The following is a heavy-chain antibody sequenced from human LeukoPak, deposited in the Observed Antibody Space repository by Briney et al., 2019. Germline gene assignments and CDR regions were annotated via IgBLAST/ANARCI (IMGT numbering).Heavy chain of an antibody. CDR1: GFTFSTYA. CDR3: ARESIPTYYYGSGSYPFGY. J-gene: IGHJ4*02. V-gene: IGHV3-30-3*01. D-gene: IGHD3-10*01. CDR2: ISYDGSNK. Sequence: GGSLRLSCAASGFTFSTYAMHWVRQAPGKGLEWVAVISYDGSNKYYADSVKGRFTISRDNSKNTLYLQMNSLRAEDTAVYYCARESIPTYYYGSGSYPFGYWGQGTLVTVSS.